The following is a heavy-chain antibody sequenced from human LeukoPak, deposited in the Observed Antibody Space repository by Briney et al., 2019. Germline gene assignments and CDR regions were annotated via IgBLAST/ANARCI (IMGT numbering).Heavy chain of an antibody. J-gene: IGHJ4*02. Sequence: GGSLRLSCAASGFSFSSYGMHWVRQAPGKGLEWVAFIRYDGSNKYYADSVKGRFTISTDNSKNTLYLQMNSLIPEDTAVYYCATTLGSGWKFDYWGQGTLVTVSS. D-gene: IGHD6-19*01. CDR2: IRYDGSNK. CDR3: ATTLGSGWKFDY. V-gene: IGHV3-30*02. CDR1: GFSFSSYG.